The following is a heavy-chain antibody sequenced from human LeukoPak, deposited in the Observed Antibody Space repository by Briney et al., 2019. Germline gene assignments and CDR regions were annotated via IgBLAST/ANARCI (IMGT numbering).Heavy chain of an antibody. Sequence: GASVKVSCKASGYTFTGYYMHWVRRAPGQGLEWMGWINPNSGGTNYAQKFQGRVTMTRDTSISTAYMELSRLRSDDTAVYYCAREGGSVKQWLVPLDPWGQGTLVTVSS. D-gene: IGHD6-19*01. V-gene: IGHV1-2*02. J-gene: IGHJ5*02. CDR1: GYTFTGYY. CDR3: AREGGSVKQWLVPLDP. CDR2: INPNSGGT.